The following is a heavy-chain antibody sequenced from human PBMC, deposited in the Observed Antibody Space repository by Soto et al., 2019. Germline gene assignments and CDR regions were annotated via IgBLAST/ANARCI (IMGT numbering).Heavy chain of an antibody. Sequence: QVQLQESGPGLVKSSQTLSLTCTVSGGSISSGGYYWSWIRQHPGKGLEWIGYIYHSGSTYYNPSLKSRVTISVDTSKNQFSLKVSSVTAADTAVYYCAREAAGILNWFDPWGQGTLVTVSS. D-gene: IGHD6-25*01. CDR1: GGSISSGGYY. CDR3: AREAAGILNWFDP. V-gene: IGHV4-31*03. J-gene: IGHJ5*02. CDR2: IYHSGST.